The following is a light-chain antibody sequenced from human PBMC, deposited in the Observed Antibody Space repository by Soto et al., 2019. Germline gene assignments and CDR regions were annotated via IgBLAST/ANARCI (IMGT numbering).Light chain of an antibody. CDR3: AVWDDGLSGWV. Sequence: QSVLTQAPSASGTPGQSVTISCSGSDSNIGSNTVNWYQQLPGMAPKLLIYANFQRSSGAPDRFSASKSGTSASLAISGLQSEDEAHYYCAVWDDGLSGWVFGGATQLTVL. V-gene: IGLV1-44*01. J-gene: IGLJ2*01. CDR1: DSNIGSNT. CDR2: ANF.